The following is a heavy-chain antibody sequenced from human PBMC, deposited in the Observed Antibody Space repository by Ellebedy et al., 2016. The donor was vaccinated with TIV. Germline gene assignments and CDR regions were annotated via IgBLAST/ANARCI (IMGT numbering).Heavy chain of an antibody. CDR2: INAGNGNT. D-gene: IGHD2-15*01. V-gene: IGHV1-3*01. CDR3: ARVKEFYCSGGSCYSGLIDY. Sequence: ASVKVSCKASGYTFTSYAMHWVRQAPGQRLEWMGWINAGNGNTKYSQKFQGRVTITRDTSASTAYMEPSSLRSEDTAVYYCARVKEFYCSGGSCYSGLIDYWGQGTLVTVSS. CDR1: GYTFTSYA. J-gene: IGHJ4*02.